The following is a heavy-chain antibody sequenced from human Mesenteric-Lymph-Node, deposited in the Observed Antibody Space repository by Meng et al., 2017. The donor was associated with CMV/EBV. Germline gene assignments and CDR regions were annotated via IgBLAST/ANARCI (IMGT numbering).Heavy chain of an antibody. CDR2: IYSGGNT. D-gene: IGHD2-2*01. V-gene: IGHV3-53*01. J-gene: IGHJ4*02. Sequence: GGSLRLSCAASGFNVNTNFMTWVRQAPGKGLEWVSVIYSGGNTYYAGSAKGRFTISRDNSKNTLYLQMDSLRAEDTAMYYCARGIAYQHYYDYWGQGTLVTVSS. CDR3: ARGIAYQHYYDY. CDR1: GFNVNTNF.